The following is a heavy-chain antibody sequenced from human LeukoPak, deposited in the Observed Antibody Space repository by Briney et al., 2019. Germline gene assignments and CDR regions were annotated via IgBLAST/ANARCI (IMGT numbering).Heavy chain of an antibody. J-gene: IGHJ4*02. CDR3: AREGVMADFDY. CDR2: INHSGST. V-gene: IGHV4-34*01. CDR1: GGSFSGYY. D-gene: IGHD3-16*01. Sequence: PSETLSLTCAVYGGSFSGYYWSWIRQPPGKGLEWIGEINHSGSTNYNPSLKSRVTISVDTSKNQFSLKLSSVTAADTAVYYCAREGVMADFDYWGQGTLVTVSS.